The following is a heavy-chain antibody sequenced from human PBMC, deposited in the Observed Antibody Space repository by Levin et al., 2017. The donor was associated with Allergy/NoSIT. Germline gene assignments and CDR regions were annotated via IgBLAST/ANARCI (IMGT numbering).Heavy chain of an antibody. Sequence: GGSLRLSCAASGFTFSIYAMNWVRQVPGKGLEWVSRIGGSGVGAYYTDSVKGRFTISRDNSKNTLFLQMNSLRAEDTAVYYCARYCSGASCYGGMDVWGQGTTVTVSS. D-gene: IGHD2-15*01. CDR1: GFTFSIYA. CDR3: ARYCSGASCYGGMDV. V-gene: IGHV3-23*01. CDR2: IGGSGVGA. J-gene: IGHJ6*02.